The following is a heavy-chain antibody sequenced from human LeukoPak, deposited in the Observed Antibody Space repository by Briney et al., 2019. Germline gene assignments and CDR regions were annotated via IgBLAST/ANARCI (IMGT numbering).Heavy chain of an antibody. CDR2: INPNSGGT. CDR3: ARDYAMVYAQGNWFDP. CDR1: GYTFTGYY. Sequence: ASVKVSCKASGYTFTGYYMHWVRQAPGQGLEWMGWINPNSGGTNYAQKFQGRVTMTRDTSISTAYMELSRLRSDDTAVYYCARDYAMVYAQGNWFDPWGQGTLVTVSP. J-gene: IGHJ5*02. V-gene: IGHV1-2*02. D-gene: IGHD2-8*01.